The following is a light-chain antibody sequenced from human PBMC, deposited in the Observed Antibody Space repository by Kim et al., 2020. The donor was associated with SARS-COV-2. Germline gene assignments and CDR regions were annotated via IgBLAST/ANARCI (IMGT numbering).Light chain of an antibody. CDR1: NSNIGANHG. J-gene: IGLJ2*01. CDR2: VNT. CDR3: QSYDSSLSGVL. V-gene: IGLV1-40*03. Sequence: SVTIYCTGINSNIGANHGVHWYQQFPGTAPKLHIYVNTFRPSGVPARVSGSKSGASASLAITGLQAEDEADYYCQSYDSSLSGVLFGGGTQLTVL.